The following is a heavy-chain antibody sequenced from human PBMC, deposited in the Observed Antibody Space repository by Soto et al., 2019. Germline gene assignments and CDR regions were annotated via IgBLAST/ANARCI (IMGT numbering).Heavy chain of an antibody. J-gene: IGHJ4*02. CDR2: IYCSGST. CDR3: ARWATVTTLDY. Sequence: SETLSLTCTVSGGSISSGGYYWSWIRQHPGKGLEWIGYIYCSGSTYYNPSLKSRVTISVDTSKNQFSLKLSSVTAADTAVYYCARWATVTTLDYWGQGTLVTVSS. CDR1: GGSISSGGYY. V-gene: IGHV4-31*03. D-gene: IGHD4-17*01.